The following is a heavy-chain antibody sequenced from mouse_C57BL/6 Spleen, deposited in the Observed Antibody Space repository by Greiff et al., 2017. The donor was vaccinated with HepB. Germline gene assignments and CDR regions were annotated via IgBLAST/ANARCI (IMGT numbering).Heavy chain of an antibody. J-gene: IGHJ3*01. CDR2: IYPRSGNT. D-gene: IGHD2-5*01. CDR3: ANPGYSNYGFAY. V-gene: IGHV1-81*01. CDR1: GYTFTSYG. Sequence: VQLQQSGAELARPGASVKLSCKASGYTFTSYGLSWVKQRTGQGLEWIGEIYPRSGNTYYNEKFKGKATLTADKSSSTAYMELRSLTSEDSAVYFCANPGYSNYGFAYWGQGTLVTVSA.